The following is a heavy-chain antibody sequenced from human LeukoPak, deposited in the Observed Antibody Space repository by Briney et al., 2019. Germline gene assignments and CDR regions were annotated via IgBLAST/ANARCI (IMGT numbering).Heavy chain of an antibody. D-gene: IGHD3-10*01. CDR2: ISSSSSYI. V-gene: IGHV3-21*01. Sequence: GGSLRLSCAASGFTFSSYAMSWVRQAPGKGLEWVSSISSSSSYIYYADSVKGRFTISRDNAKNSLYLQMNSLRAEDTAVYYCAKVGFGELLEGGDYYFDYWGQGTLVTVSS. CDR3: AKVGFGELLEGGDYYFDY. J-gene: IGHJ4*02. CDR1: GFTFSSYA.